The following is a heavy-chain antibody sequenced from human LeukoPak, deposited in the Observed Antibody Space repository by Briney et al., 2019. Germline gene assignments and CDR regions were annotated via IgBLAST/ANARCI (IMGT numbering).Heavy chain of an antibody. CDR2: INWNGGST. CDR3: ARENFYGMDV. J-gene: IGHJ6*02. Sequence: GGSLRLSCAASGFTFSSYAMSWVRQAPGKGLEWVSGINWNGGSTGYADSVKGRFTISRDNAKNSLYLQMNSLRAEDTAVYYCARENFYGMDVWGQGTTVTVSS. CDR1: GFTFSSYA. V-gene: IGHV3-20*04.